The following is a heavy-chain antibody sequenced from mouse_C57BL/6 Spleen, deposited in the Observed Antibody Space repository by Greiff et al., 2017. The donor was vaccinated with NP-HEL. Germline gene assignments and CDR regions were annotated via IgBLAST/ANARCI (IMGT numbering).Heavy chain of an antibody. CDR1: GYTFTSYW. CDR2: IDPSDSYT. V-gene: IGHV1-69*01. D-gene: IGHD4-1*01. CDR3: ASVGLGRYYYAMDY. J-gene: IGHJ4*01. Sequence: QVQLQQPGAELVMPGASVKLSCKASGYTFTSYWMHWVKQRPGQGLEWIGEIDPSDSYTNYNQKFKGKSTLTVDKSSSTAYMQLSSLTSEDSAVYYCASVGLGRYYYAMDYWGQGTSVTVSS.